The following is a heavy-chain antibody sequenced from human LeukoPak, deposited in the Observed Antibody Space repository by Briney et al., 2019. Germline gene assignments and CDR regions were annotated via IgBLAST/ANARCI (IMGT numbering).Heavy chain of an antibody. V-gene: IGHV1-69*06. Sequence: VASVKVSCKASGDTFSNYAISWVRQAPGQVREWLGGIIPMYDTANYAQKFQGRVTISADKSTTTAYMELTSLQSEDTAVYYCARLGGASHYFHMDVWGKGTTVTVSS. CDR2: IIPMYDTA. J-gene: IGHJ6*03. CDR3: ARLGGASHYFHMDV. D-gene: IGHD3-16*01. CDR1: GDTFSNYA.